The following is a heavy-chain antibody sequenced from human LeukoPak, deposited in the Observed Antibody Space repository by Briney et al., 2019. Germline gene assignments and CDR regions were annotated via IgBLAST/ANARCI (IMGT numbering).Heavy chain of an antibody. CDR1: GHIFTGYY. V-gene: IGHV1-2*02. D-gene: IGHD2-21*02. Sequence: ASVKVSCKASGHIFTGYYIHWVRRAPGEGLEWRGWINPNTGDTKYAQKFQGRVTMTRDTSNNTVYMDLTRLIFDDTAMYYCARDGVFRFEVGDVYYYYMDVWGKGTTVIISS. J-gene: IGHJ6*03. CDR2: INPNTGDT. CDR3: ARDGVFRFEVGDVYYYYMDV.